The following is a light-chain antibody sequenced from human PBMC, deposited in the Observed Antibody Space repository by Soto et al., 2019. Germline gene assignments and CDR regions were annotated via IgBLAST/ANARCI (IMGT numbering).Light chain of an antibody. CDR1: KSVSSN. CDR3: QQYNNWPPAIT. J-gene: IGKJ5*01. CDR2: GAS. V-gene: IGKV3-15*01. Sequence: EIVMTQSPATLSVSPGERATLSCRASKSVSSNLAWYQQKPGQAPRLLIYGASTRATGIPARFSGSGSGTEFTLTISSLQSEDFAVYYGQQYNNWPPAITFGQGTRLEIK.